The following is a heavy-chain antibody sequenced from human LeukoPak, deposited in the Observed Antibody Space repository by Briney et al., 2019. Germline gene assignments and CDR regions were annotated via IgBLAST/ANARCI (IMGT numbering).Heavy chain of an antibody. CDR1: GGSFSGYY. Sequence: SETLSLTCAVYGGSFSGYYWSWIRQPPGKRLEWIGEINHSGRTTSNPSLKSRLTISLDTSKNQFSLKLSSVTAADTAVYYCARLAAPHRYYYYAMDVWGQGTTVTVSS. D-gene: IGHD6-6*01. CDR2: INHSGRT. V-gene: IGHV4-34*01. CDR3: ARLAAPHRYYYYAMDV. J-gene: IGHJ6*02.